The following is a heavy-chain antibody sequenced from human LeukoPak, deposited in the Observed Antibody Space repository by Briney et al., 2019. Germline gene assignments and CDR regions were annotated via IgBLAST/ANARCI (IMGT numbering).Heavy chain of an antibody. Sequence: PSETLSLTCNVSGGSITSYYWSWIRQPPGKGLEWIGYIYYSGSTSYNPSLKSRVTTSLDTSKNQFSLKLSSMTAADTAVYYCASGDSYYYGMDVWGQGTTVTVSS. CDR1: GGSITSYY. J-gene: IGHJ6*02. CDR2: IYYSGST. D-gene: IGHD3-10*01. CDR3: ASGDSYYYGMDV. V-gene: IGHV4-59*08.